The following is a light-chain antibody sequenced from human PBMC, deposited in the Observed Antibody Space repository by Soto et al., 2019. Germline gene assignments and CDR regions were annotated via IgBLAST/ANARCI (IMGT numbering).Light chain of an antibody. V-gene: IGKV1-39*01. J-gene: IGKJ2*01. CDR2: AAS. CDR3: QQSYSTPT. CDR1: QNISSY. Sequence: DIQMTQSPSSLSASVGDRVTITCRAGQNISSYLNWYQQKPGKAPKILIFAASNLQSGVPSRISGSGSGTDFTLTISSLQPEDSATYYCQQSYSTPTFGQGTKLEIK.